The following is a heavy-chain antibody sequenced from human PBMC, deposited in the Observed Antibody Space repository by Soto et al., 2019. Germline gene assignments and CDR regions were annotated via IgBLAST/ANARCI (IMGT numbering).Heavy chain of an antibody. Sequence: QAQLVQSGAEVKKPGSSVKVSCKASGDTFNTYGISWVRQAPGQGLEWMGVIIPIFGTPNNAQRFQGRLTMTADMSTSTAYMELRSLRAEDTAVYYCARERVIKAAPTGDSYYFYYAMDVWGPGTTVTVSS. V-gene: IGHV1-69*06. J-gene: IGHJ6*02. CDR2: IIPIFGTP. CDR3: ARERVIKAAPTGDSYYFYYAMDV. CDR1: GDTFNTYG. D-gene: IGHD7-27*01.